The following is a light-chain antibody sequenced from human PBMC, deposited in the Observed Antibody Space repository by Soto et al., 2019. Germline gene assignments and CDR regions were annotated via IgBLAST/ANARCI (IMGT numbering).Light chain of an antibody. Sequence: DIVMTQSPDSLAVSLGERATINCKSSQSVLYSSNNKNYLAWYQQKPGQPPKLLIYWASTRESGVTDRFSGSGSGTDFTLTISSLQAEDVAVYYCQQYYSTPTFGPGTKVDIK. CDR1: QSVLYSSNNKNY. CDR2: WAS. CDR3: QQYYSTPT. J-gene: IGKJ3*01. V-gene: IGKV4-1*01.